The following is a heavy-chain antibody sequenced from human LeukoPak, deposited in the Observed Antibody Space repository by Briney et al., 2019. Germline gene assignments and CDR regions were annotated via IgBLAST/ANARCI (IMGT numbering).Heavy chain of an antibody. Sequence: GESLKISCKGSGYSFTSYWIGWVRQKPGKGLEWMGIIYPGDSDTRYSPSFQGQVTISADKSISTAYLQWSSLKASDTAMYYCARQACTSCYTSYYYYGMDVWGQGTTVTVSS. V-gene: IGHV5-51*01. CDR3: ARQACTSCYTSYYYYGMDV. D-gene: IGHD2-2*02. CDR1: GYSFTSYW. CDR2: IYPGDSDT. J-gene: IGHJ6*02.